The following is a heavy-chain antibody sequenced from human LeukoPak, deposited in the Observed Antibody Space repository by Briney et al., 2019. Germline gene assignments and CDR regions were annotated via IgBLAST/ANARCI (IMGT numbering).Heavy chain of an antibody. Sequence: ASVKVSCKASGYTFTGYYMHWVRQAPGQGLEWMGWINPNSGGTNYAQKIQGRVTMTRDTSISTAYMELSRLRSDDTAVYYCARALVVPAAIRARMDVWGQGTTVTVSS. J-gene: IGHJ6*02. CDR1: GYTFTGYY. CDR2: INPNSGGT. D-gene: IGHD2-2*01. V-gene: IGHV1-2*02. CDR3: ARALVVPAAIRARMDV.